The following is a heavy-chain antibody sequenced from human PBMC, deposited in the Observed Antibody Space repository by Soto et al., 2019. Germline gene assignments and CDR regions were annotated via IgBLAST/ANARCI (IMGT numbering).Heavy chain of an antibody. CDR1: GFTFSSYA. V-gene: IGHV3-23*01. Sequence: EVQLLESGGGLVQPGGSLRLSCAASGFTFSSYAMSWVRQAPGKGLEWVSAISGSGGSTYYADSVKGRFTISRDNSKNTLYLQMNSLRAEDTAVYYCAPREDWNPDYFDYWGQGTLVTVSS. J-gene: IGHJ4*02. D-gene: IGHD1-1*01. CDR3: APREDWNPDYFDY. CDR2: ISGSGGST.